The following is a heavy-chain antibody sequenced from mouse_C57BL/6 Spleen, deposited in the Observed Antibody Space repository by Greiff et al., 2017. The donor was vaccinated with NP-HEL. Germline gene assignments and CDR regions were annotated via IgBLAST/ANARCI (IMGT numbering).Heavy chain of an antibody. CDR1: GYTFTSYW. J-gene: IGHJ3*01. D-gene: IGHD3-3*01. Sequence: QVQLQQPGAELVKPGASVKLSCKASGYTFTSYWMHWVKQRPGQGLEWIGMIHPNSGSTNYNEKFKSKATLTVDKSSSTAYMQLSSLTSEDSAVYYCASRSTEGFFAYWAKGLWSLSLQ. CDR3: ASRSTEGFFAY. V-gene: IGHV1-64*01. CDR2: IHPNSGST.